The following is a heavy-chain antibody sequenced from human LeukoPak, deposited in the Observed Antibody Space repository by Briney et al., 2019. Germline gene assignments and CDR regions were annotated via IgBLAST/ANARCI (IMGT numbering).Heavy chain of an antibody. CDR2: ISVSWCST. V-gene: IGHV3-23*01. CDR3: AKPVPAAIRLPFDY. CDR1: GFPFSSYS. D-gene: IGHD2-2*01. Sequence: GGSLELSCAASGFPFSSYSMSWVRQAPGKGLEWVPAISVSWCSTYYSGSVKGRFTISRDNSKNTLYLQMNSLRAEDTAVYYCAKPVPAAIRLPFDYWGQGTLVTVSS. J-gene: IGHJ4*02.